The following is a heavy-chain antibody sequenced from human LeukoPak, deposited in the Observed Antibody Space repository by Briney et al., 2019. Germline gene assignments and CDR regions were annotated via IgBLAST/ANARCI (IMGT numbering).Heavy chain of an antibody. CDR2: ISGSGGST. CDR1: GFTFSSYA. CDR3: AKDGGYTPYYFDY. J-gene: IGHJ4*02. Sequence: PGASLRLSCAASGFTFSSYAMSWARQAPGKGLEWVSAISGSGGSTYYADSVKGRFTISRDNSKNTLYLQMNSLRAEDTAVYYCAKDGGYTPYYFDYWGQGTLVTVSS. D-gene: IGHD5-18*01. V-gene: IGHV3-23*01.